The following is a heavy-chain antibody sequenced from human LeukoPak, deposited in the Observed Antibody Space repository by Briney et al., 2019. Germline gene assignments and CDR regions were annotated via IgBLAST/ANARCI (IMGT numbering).Heavy chain of an antibody. CDR1: GGSISSSN. D-gene: IGHD3-22*01. V-gene: IGHV3-23*01. CDR3: AKDLYDSSGSRYDY. Sequence: PSGTLSLTCAVSGGSISSSNWWSWVRQAPGKGLEWVAAMSESGSSTWYADSVKGRLTISRDNSKNTLFLQMNSLRAEDTAVYYCAKDLYDSSGSRYDYWGQGTLVTVSS. CDR2: MSESGSST. J-gene: IGHJ4*02.